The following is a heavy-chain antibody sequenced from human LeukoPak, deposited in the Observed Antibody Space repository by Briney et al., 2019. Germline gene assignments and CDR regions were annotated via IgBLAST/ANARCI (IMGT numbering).Heavy chain of an antibody. V-gene: IGHV3-48*01. J-gene: IGHJ6*02. CDR3: ARDGGNWNDYYYYGMDV. Sequence: GGSLRLSCAASGFTFSSYSMNWVRQAPAKGLEWVSYISSSSSTIYYADPVKGRFTISRDNAKNSLYLQMNSLRAEDTAVYYCARDGGNWNDYYYYGMDVWGQGTTVTVSS. CDR1: GFTFSSYS. CDR2: ISSSSSTI. D-gene: IGHD1-1*01.